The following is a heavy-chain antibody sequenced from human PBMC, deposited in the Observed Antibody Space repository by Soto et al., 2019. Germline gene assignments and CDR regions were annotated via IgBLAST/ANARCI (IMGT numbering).Heavy chain of an antibody. CDR1: GGSISSYY. CDR3: ARLKATGYSYGGSQYYYYGMAV. Sequence: SETLSLTCTVSGGSISSYYWSWIRQPPGKGLEWIGYIYYSGSTNYNPSLKSRVTISVDTSKNQFSLKLSSVTAADTAVYYCARLKATGYSYGGSQYYYYGMAVWGQGTTVTVS. J-gene: IGHJ6*02. CDR2: IYYSGST. V-gene: IGHV4-59*01. D-gene: IGHD5-18*01.